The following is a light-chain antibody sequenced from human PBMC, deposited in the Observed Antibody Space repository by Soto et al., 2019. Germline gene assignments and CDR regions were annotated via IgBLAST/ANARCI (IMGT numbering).Light chain of an antibody. Sequence: QLVLTQSPSASASLGASVKLTCSLSSGHSSYAIAWHQQQPEKGPRYLMKVNSDGSHSKGDGIPDRFSGSSSGAERYLTISSLQSEDEDDYYCQTWGTGVQGVFGGGTKVTVL. J-gene: IGLJ2*01. V-gene: IGLV4-69*01. CDR1: SGHSSYA. CDR2: VNSDGSH. CDR3: QTWGTGVQGV.